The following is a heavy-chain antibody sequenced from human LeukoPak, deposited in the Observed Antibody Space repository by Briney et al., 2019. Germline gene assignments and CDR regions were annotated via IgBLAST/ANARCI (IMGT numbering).Heavy chain of an antibody. Sequence: SVKVSCKASGGTFSSYVISWVRQAPGQGLEWMGGIIPIFGTANYAQKLQGRVTMTTDTSTSTAYMELRSLRSDDTAVYYCARGRVAAAGTVGYYYYYYMDVWGKGTTVTVSS. CDR2: IIPIFGTA. J-gene: IGHJ6*03. D-gene: IGHD6-13*01. CDR3: ARGRVAAAGTVGYYYYYYMDV. V-gene: IGHV1-69*05. CDR1: GGTFSSYV.